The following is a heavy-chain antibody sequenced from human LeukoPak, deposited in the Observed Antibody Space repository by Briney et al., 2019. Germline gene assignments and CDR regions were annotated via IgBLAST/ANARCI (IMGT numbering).Heavy chain of an antibody. J-gene: IGHJ4*02. CDR3: ARDSSATGTTLADY. CDR1: GYTFTGYY. V-gene: IGHV1-2*02. CDR2: INPNSGGT. Sequence: ASVTVSCTASGYTFTGYYMHWVRQAPGQGLEWMGWINPNSGGTNYAQKFQGRVTMTRDTSISTAYMELSRLRSDDTAVYYCARDSSATGTTLADYWGQGTLVTVSS. D-gene: IGHD1-7*01.